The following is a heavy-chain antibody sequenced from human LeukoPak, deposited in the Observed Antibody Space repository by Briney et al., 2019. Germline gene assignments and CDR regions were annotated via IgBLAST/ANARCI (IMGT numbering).Heavy chain of an antibody. CDR2: IYYSGST. Sequence: SETLSLTCSVSGDSINSYYWSWIRQPPGKGLEWIGYIYYSGSTNYNPSLKSRVTISVDTSKNQFSLKLSSVTAADTAVYYCARGKNYYYGMDVWGQGSTVTVSS. J-gene: IGHJ6*02. CDR1: GDSINSYY. V-gene: IGHV4-59*08. CDR3: ARGKNYYYGMDV.